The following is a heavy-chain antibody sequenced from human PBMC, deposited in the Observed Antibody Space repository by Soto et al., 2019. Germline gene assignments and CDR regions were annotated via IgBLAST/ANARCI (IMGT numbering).Heavy chain of an antibody. J-gene: IGHJ3*02. D-gene: IGHD2-2*02. Sequence: EVQLVESGGGLVKPGGSLRLSCAASGFTFSSYSMNWVRQAPGKGLEWVSSISSSRSYIYYADSVKGRFTISRDNAKNSLYLQMNRLSAEDTAVYYCARAYQLLYLPHDGFDIWGQGTMVTVSS. V-gene: IGHV3-21*01. CDR2: ISSSRSYI. CDR3: ARAYQLLYLPHDGFDI. CDR1: GFTFSSYS.